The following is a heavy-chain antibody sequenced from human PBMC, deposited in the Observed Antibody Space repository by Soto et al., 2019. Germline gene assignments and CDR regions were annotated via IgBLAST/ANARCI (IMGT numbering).Heavy chain of an antibody. Sequence: GGSLRLSCAASGFTFGSYAMHWVRQAPGKGLEWVAVISYDGSNKYYADSVKGRFTISRDNSKNTLYLQMNSLRAEDTAVYYCARDGDSSGWLNWYFDLWGRGTLVTVSS. V-gene: IGHV3-30-3*01. CDR2: ISYDGSNK. CDR3: ARDGDSSGWLNWYFDL. CDR1: GFTFGSYA. D-gene: IGHD6-19*01. J-gene: IGHJ2*01.